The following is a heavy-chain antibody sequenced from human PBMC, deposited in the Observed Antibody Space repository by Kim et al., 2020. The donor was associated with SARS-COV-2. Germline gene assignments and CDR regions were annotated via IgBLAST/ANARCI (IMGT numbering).Heavy chain of an antibody. V-gene: IGHV3-33*01. CDR2: IWYDGSNK. CDR3: ARERVNDYVENWFDP. Sequence: GGSLRLSCAASGFTFSSYGMHWVRQAPGKGLEWVAVIWYDGSNKYYADSVKGRFTISRDNSKNTLYLQMNSLRAEDTAVYYCARERVNDYVENWFDPWGQGTLVTVSS. CDR1: GFTFSSYG. D-gene: IGHD4-17*01. J-gene: IGHJ5*02.